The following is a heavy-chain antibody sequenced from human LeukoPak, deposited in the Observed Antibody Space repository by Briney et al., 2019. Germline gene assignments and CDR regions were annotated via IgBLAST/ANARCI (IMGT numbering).Heavy chain of an antibody. J-gene: IGHJ4*02. V-gene: IGHV3-9*02. D-gene: IGHD1-26*01. CDR3: AKVVGGSYYAPIDY. CDR1: GFTSDDYA. CDR2: ISWNSGSI. Sequence: GGSLRLSCVASGFTSDDYAMHWVRQAPGKGLEWVSGISWNSGSIGYADSVKGRFTISRDNAKNSLYLQMNSLRAEDTALYYCAKVVGGSYYAPIDYWGQGTLVTVSS.